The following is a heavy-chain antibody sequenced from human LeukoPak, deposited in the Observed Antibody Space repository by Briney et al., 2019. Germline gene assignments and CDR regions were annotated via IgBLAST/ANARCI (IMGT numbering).Heavy chain of an antibody. J-gene: IGHJ4*02. CDR1: GFTFSSYG. CDR3: ASEGDSSGYLIY. Sequence: GGSLRLSCAASGFTFSSYGMHWVRQAPGKGLEWVAVIWYDGSNKYYADSVKGRFTISRDNSKNTLYLQMNSLRAEDTAVYYCASEGDSSGYLIYWGQGTLVTVSS. V-gene: IGHV3-33*01. CDR2: IWYDGSNK. D-gene: IGHD3-22*01.